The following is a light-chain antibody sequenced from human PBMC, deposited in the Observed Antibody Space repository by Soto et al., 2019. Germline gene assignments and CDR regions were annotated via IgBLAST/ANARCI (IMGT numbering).Light chain of an antibody. CDR3: QSYDSSLSEV. CDR2: VNS. CDR1: SSNIRAGYD. V-gene: IGLV1-40*01. Sequence: SVLTQPVSGTGAPGRRGSITCTETSSNIRAGYDVHWYQQLPGAAPKLLIYVNSNRPSGVPDRFSGSKSGTSASLAITGLQAEDEADYYCQSYDSSLSEVFGTGTKVTVL. J-gene: IGLJ1*01.